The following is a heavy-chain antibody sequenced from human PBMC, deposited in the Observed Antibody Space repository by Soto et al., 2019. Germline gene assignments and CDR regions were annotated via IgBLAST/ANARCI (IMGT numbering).Heavy chain of an antibody. CDR2: IYYSGST. Sequence: PSETLSLTCTVSGGSISSSRSYWGWIRQPPGKGLECIGSIYYSGSTYYSPSLKSRVTISVDTSKNQFSLKLSSVTAADTAVYYCARADYGTFDNWGQGTLVTVSS. D-gene: IGHD4-17*01. J-gene: IGHJ4*02. CDR3: ARADYGTFDN. CDR1: GGSISSSRSY. V-gene: IGHV4-39*01.